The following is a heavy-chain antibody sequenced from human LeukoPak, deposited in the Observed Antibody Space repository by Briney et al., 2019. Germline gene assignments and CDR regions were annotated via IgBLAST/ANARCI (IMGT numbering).Heavy chain of an antibody. CDR2: IKSKSEDGAR. D-gene: IGHD3-9*01. J-gene: IGHJ4*02. V-gene: IGHV3-15*01. Sequence: GGSLRLSCEVSGFTLSNAWMSWVRQAPGRGLEWVGRIKSKSEDGARDYAAPVKGRFTISRDNSKNTLYLQMNSLKSEDTAVYYCAIGHRGITIPFDYWGQGTLVTVSS. CDR1: GFTLSNAW. CDR3: AIGHRGITIPFDY.